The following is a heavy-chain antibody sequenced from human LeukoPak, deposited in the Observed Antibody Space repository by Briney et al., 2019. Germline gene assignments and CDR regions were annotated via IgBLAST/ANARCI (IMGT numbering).Heavy chain of an antibody. J-gene: IGHJ4*02. CDR2: ISASGSTT. CDR3: AKAREPLRIQLWLAY. V-gene: IGHV3-23*01. D-gene: IGHD5-18*01. Sequence: GGSLRLSCAASGFTFSSYAMSWVRQAPGKGLEWVSTISASGSTTYYADSVKGRFTISRDNSKNTLYLQMNSLRAEDTAVYYCAKAREPLRIQLWLAYWGQGTLVTVSS. CDR1: GFTFSSYA.